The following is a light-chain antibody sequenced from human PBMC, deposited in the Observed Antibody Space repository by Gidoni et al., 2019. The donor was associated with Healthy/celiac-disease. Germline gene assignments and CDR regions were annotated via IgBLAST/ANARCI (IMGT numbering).Light chain of an antibody. Sequence: DIQITQSPSTLSASVGDRVTITCRASQSISSWLAWYQQKPGKAPKLLIYKASSLESGVPSRFSGSGSGTEFTLTISRLQPDDFATYYCQQYNSYWGTFGQGTKVEIK. CDR2: KAS. CDR3: QQYNSYWGT. CDR1: QSISSW. V-gene: IGKV1-5*03. J-gene: IGKJ1*01.